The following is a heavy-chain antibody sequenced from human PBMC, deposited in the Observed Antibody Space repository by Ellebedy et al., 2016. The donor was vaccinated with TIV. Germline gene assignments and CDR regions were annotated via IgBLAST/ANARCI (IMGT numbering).Heavy chain of an antibody. Sequence: SETLSLTXTLSGGSFSDYSWNWMRQPAGKGLEWIGRIYASGNANYNPSLRSRLTMSVDTSKNQFSLKLGSLTAADTAVYYCARSKGASGTYLDEAFDIWGQGTMVTVSS. CDR3: ARSKGASGTYLDEAFDI. V-gene: IGHV4-4*07. CDR1: GGSFSDYS. J-gene: IGHJ3*02. D-gene: IGHD3-10*01. CDR2: IYASGNA.